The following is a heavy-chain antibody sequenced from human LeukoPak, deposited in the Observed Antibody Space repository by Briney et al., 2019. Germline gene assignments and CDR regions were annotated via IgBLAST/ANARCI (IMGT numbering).Heavy chain of an antibody. J-gene: IGHJ4*02. D-gene: IGHD4-17*01. V-gene: IGHV3-30-3*01. CDR1: GFTFSSYA. CDR3: ARDATTVTTRFYFDY. Sequence: PGGSLRLSCAASGFTFSSYAMHWDRQAPGKGLEWVAVISYDGSNKYYADSVKGRFTISRDNSKNTLYLQMNSLRAEDTAVYYYARDATTVTTRFYFDYWGQGTLVTVSS. CDR2: ISYDGSNK.